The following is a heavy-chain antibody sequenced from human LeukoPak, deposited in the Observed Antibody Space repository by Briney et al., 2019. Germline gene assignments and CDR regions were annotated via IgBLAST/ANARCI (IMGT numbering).Heavy chain of an antibody. D-gene: IGHD3-22*01. CDR1: GFTFSSYE. CDR3: ARGITMTVDSFDP. J-gene: IGHJ5*02. CDR2: ISSSGSTI. Sequence: GGSLRLSCAASGFTFSSYEMNWVRQAPGKGLEWVSYISSSGSTIYYADSVKGRFTISRDNAKNSLYLQMNSLRAEDTAVYYCARGITMTVDSFDPWGQGTLVTVSS. V-gene: IGHV3-48*03.